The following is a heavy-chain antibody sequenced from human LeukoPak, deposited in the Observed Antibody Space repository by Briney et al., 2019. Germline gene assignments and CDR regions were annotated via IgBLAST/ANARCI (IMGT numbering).Heavy chain of an antibody. Sequence: GASVKVSCKASGGTFSSYAISWVRQAPGQGLEWMGGIIPIFGTANYAQKFQGRVTITADESTSTAYMELSSLRSDDTAVYYCARRSFGAVAGDDAFDIWGQGTMVTVSS. CDR2: IIPIFGTA. D-gene: IGHD6-19*01. CDR1: GGTFSSYA. V-gene: IGHV1-69*13. CDR3: ARRSFGAVAGDDAFDI. J-gene: IGHJ3*02.